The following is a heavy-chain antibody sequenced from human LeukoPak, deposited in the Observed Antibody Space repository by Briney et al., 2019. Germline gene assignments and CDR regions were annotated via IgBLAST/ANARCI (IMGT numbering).Heavy chain of an antibody. CDR1: GFTFSSYW. CDR3: VSGSYYDGLVDY. V-gene: IGHV3-23*01. D-gene: IGHD1-26*01. CDR2: ISGSGGST. Sequence: GSLRLSCAASGFTFSSYWMNWVRQAPGKGLEWVSAISGSGGSTYYADSVKGRFTISRDNSKNTLYLQMNSLRAEDTAVYYCVSGSYYDGLVDYWGQGTLVTVSS. J-gene: IGHJ4*02.